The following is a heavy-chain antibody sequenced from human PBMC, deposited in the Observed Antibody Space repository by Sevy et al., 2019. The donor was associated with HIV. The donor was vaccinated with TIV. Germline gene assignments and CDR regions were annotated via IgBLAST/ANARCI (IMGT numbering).Heavy chain of an antibody. D-gene: IGHD6-13*01. CDR3: ARDTGGIGMDV. CDR1: GFTFSSHW. V-gene: IGHV3-7*01. J-gene: IGHJ6*02. Sequence: GGSLRLSCAVSGFTFSSHWMSWVRQAPRKGLEWVANINQDGNNKYYVDSVKGRFTISRDNAKNSLSLQMNSLRAEDTAVYYCARDTGGIGMDVWGQGTTVTVSS. CDR2: INQDGNNK.